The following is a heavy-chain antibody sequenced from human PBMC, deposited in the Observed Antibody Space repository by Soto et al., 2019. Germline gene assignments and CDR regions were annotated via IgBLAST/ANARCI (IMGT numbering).Heavy chain of an antibody. V-gene: IGHV1-2*02. Sequence: VKVSCKASGYTFTGYYMHWVRQAPGQGLEWMGWINPNSGGTKYAQKFQGRVTITRDTSISTAYMELSRLRSDDTAVYYCAREEFYYYDSGDAFDIWGQGTMVTVSS. J-gene: IGHJ3*02. CDR2: INPNSGGT. CDR3: AREEFYYYDSGDAFDI. D-gene: IGHD3-22*01. CDR1: GYTFTGYY.